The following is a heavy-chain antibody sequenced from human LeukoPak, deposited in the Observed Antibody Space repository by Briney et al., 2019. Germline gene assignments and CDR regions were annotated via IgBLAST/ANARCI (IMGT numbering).Heavy chain of an antibody. CDR3: ARLLPDLRYDTSGRYTRSFDV. Sequence: SETLSLTCSVSGDSITGYYWTWVRQPPGKGLEWIGYSYYRGSSNYNPSLRSRATISVDPSKTQFSLHLNSVTAADTAVYYCARLLPDLRYDTSGRYTRSFDVWGQGTLVTVSS. CDR1: GDSITGYY. D-gene: IGHD3-22*01. CDR2: SYYRGSS. J-gene: IGHJ3*01. V-gene: IGHV4-59*08.